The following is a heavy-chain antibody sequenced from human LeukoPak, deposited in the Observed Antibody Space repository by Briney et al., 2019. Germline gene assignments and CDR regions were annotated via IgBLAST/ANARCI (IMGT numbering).Heavy chain of an antibody. D-gene: IGHD6-19*01. CDR2: ISSSGTTI. CDR1: GFTFSSYE. V-gene: IGHV3-48*03. CDR3: AREAAGYSSGWPDY. J-gene: IGHJ4*02. Sequence: GGSLRLSCAASGFTFSSYEMNWVRQAPGKGLAWVSYISSSGTTIYYADSVNGRFTISRDNAKNALYLQMNSLRAEDTAVYYCAREAAGYSSGWPDYWGQGILVTVSS.